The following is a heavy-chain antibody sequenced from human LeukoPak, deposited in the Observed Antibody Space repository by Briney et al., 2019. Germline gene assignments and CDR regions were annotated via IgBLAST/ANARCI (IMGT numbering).Heavy chain of an antibody. J-gene: IGHJ4*02. Sequence: GGSLRLSCAASGFTFSSFAMSWVRQAPGKGLEWVSAISGSDSTYYADSVKGRFTISRDNSKNALYLQMNSLRAEDTAIYYCAKGVRFLDWWILDYWGQGSLVTVSS. CDR2: ISGSDST. V-gene: IGHV3-23*01. D-gene: IGHD3-9*01. CDR3: AKGVRFLDWWILDY. CDR1: GFTFSSFA.